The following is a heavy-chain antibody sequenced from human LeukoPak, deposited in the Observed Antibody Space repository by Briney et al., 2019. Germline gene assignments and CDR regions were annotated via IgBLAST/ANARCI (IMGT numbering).Heavy chain of an antibody. J-gene: IGHJ4*02. CDR2: INPNDGGT. Sequence: ASVNVSCKASGYTFTGYYMHWVRQAPGQGLGWMGWINPNDGGTNYAQKFQGRVTMTRDTSISTAYMELSRLRSDDTALYYCAKPAIDHYDSSGYYSSYFFDYWGQGALVTVSS. CDR1: GYTFTGYY. V-gene: IGHV1-2*02. CDR3: AKPAIDHYDSSGYYSSYFFDY. D-gene: IGHD3-22*01.